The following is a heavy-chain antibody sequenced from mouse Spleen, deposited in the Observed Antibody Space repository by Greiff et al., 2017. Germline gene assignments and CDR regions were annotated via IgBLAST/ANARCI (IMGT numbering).Heavy chain of an antibody. D-gene: IGHD4-1*01. CDR1: GYTFTSYW. Sequence: EVKLTESGTVLARPGASVKMSCKASGYTFTSYWMHWVKQRPGQGLEWIGAIYPGNSDTSYNQKFKGKAKLTAVTSTSTAYMELSSLTNEDSAVYCCTRWNWDLYYFDYWGQGTTRTVSS. V-gene: IGHV1-5*01. CDR3: TRWNWDLYYFDY. CDR2: IYPGNSDT. J-gene: IGHJ2*01.